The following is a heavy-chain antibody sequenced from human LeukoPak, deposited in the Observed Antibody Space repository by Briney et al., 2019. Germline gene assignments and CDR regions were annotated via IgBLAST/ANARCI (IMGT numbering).Heavy chain of an antibody. D-gene: IGHD6-19*01. V-gene: IGHV3-49*03. J-gene: IGHJ6*03. CDR2: IRSKAYGGTT. CDR3: TRTRRRISDWYDPPYSYYYMDV. CDR1: GFTFGDYA. Sequence: PGGSLRLSCTASGFTFGDYAMSWFRQAPGKGLEWVGFIRSKAYGGTTEYAASVKGRFTISRDDSKSIAYLQMNSLKTEDTAVYYCTRTRRRISDWYDPPYSYYYMDVWGRGTTVTVSS.